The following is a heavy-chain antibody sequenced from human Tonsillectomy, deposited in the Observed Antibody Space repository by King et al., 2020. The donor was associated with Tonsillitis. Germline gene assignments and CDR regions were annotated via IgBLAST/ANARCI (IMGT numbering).Heavy chain of an antibody. CDR3: ARGTESYYGSGSYFPFDP. CDR1: GYTFTGYY. CDR2: INPNSGGT. J-gene: IGHJ5*02. D-gene: IGHD3-10*01. Sequence: QLVQSGAEVKKPGASVKVSCKASGYTFTGYYMHWVRQAPGQGLEWMGWINPNSGGTNYAQKFQGRVTMTRDTSISTAYMELSRLRSDDTAVYYCARGTESYYGSGSYFPFDPWGQGTLVTVSS. V-gene: IGHV1-2*02.